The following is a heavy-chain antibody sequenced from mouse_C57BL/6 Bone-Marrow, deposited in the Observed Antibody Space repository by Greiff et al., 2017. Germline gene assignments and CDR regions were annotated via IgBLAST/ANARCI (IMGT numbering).Heavy chain of an antibody. CDR3: ARGYAY. Sequence: VQLQQPGAELVRPGTSVKLSCKASGYTFTSYWMHWVKQRPGQGLEWIGVIDPSDSYTNYNQKFKGKATLTVDTSSSTAYMQLSSLTSEDSAVYDCARGYAYWGQGTTLTVSS. V-gene: IGHV1-59*01. D-gene: IGHD1-2*01. CDR2: IDPSDSYT. CDR1: GYTFTSYW. J-gene: IGHJ2*01.